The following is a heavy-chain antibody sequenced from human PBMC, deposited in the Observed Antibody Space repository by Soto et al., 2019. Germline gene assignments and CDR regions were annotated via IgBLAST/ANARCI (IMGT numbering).Heavy chain of an antibody. CDR3: ARQQQLVYFDY. Sequence: SQTLSLTCTVSGGSIRSGGYYWSWIRQHPGKGLEWIGYIYYSGSTYYNPSLKSRVTISVDTSKNQFSLKLSSVTAADTAVYYCARQQQLVYFDYWGQGTLVTVSS. CDR2: IYYSGST. D-gene: IGHD6-13*01. J-gene: IGHJ4*02. CDR1: GGSIRSGGYY. V-gene: IGHV4-31*03.